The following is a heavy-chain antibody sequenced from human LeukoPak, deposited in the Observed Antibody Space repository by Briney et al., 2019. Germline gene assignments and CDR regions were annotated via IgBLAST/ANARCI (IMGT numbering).Heavy chain of an antibody. CDR2: ISYDGSNK. CDR1: GFTFSSYG. D-gene: IGHD2-21*02. V-gene: IGHV3-30*18. J-gene: IGHJ6*02. CDR3: AKEHCGGDCYYYYGVDV. Sequence: PGGSLRLSCAASGFTFSSYGMHWVRQAPGKGLEWVAVISYDGSNKYYADSVKGRFTISRDNSKNTLYLQMNSLRAEDTAVYYCAKEHCGGDCYYYYGVDVWGQGTTVTVSS.